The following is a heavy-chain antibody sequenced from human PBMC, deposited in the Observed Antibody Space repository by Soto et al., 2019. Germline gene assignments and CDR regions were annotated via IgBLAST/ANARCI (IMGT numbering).Heavy chain of an antibody. Sequence: PSETLSLTCTVSGGSISSSSYYWGWIRQPPGKGLEWIGSIYYSGSTYYNPSLKSRVTISVDTSKNQFSLKLSSVTAADTAVYYCARAIAARRKYYYYYGMDVWGQGTTVTVSS. J-gene: IGHJ6*02. CDR1: GGSISSSSYY. V-gene: IGHV4-39*01. CDR3: ARAIAARRKYYYYYGMDV. CDR2: IYYSGST. D-gene: IGHD6-6*01.